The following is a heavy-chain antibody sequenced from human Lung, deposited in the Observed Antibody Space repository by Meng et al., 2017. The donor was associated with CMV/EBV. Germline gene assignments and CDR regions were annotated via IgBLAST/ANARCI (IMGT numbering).Heavy chain of an antibody. Sequence: GGSXRLXCGASGFIFSSAWMSWVRQAPGKGLEWVGRIRSKTNGGTTDYAAPVKGRLTISRDDTRSTLYLQMIRLKTEDTAVYYCTTDAYGVVVPFDYWGQGXLVTVSS. D-gene: IGHD3-3*01. J-gene: IGHJ4*02. V-gene: IGHV3-15*01. CDR2: IRSKTNGGTT. CDR3: TTDAYGVVVPFDY. CDR1: GFIFSSAW.